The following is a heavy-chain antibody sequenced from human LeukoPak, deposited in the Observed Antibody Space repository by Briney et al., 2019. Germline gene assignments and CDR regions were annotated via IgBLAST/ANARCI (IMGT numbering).Heavy chain of an antibody. CDR1: GFTFSSYE. D-gene: IGHD4-17*01. J-gene: IGHJ4*02. CDR2: ISSSGSTI. Sequence: QPGRSLRLSCAASGFTFSSYEMNWVRQAPGRGLEWVSYISSSGSTIYYADSVKGRFTISRDNAKNSLYLQMNSLRAEDTAVYYCARVTRQVTFYGDWKYYFDYWGQGTLVTVSS. CDR3: ARVTRQVTFYGDWKYYFDY. V-gene: IGHV3-48*03.